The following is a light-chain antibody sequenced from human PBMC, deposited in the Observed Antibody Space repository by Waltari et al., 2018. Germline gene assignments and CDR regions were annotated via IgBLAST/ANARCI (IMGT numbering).Light chain of an antibody. CDR2: RNN. V-gene: IGLV1-47*01. J-gene: IGLJ6*01. Sequence: QRVTISCSGSSSNIGSNYVYWYQQLPGTAPKLLIYRNNQRPSGVPDRFSGSKSGTSASLAISGLRSEDEADYYCAAWDDSLSSNVFGSGTKVTVL. CDR1: SSNIGSNY. CDR3: AAWDDSLSSNV.